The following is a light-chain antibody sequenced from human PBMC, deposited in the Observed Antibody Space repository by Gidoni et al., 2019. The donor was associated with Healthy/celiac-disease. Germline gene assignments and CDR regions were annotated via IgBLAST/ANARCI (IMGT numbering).Light chain of an antibody. V-gene: IGKV3-20*01. CDR2: GAS. CDR1: QSVSSSY. CDR3: QQYGSSPLT. J-gene: IGKJ4*01. Sequence: ESVLTQSPGTLSLSPGERATLSCRASQSVSSSYLAWYQQKPGQAPRLLIYGASSRATGIPDRFSGSWSGTDFTLTISRLEPEDFAVYYCQQYGSSPLTFGGGTKVEIK.